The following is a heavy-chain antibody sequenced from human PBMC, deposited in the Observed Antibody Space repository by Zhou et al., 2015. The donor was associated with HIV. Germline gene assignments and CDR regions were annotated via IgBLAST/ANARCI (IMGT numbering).Heavy chain of an antibody. D-gene: IGHD2-2*01. Sequence: EVQLLESGGDLVRPGGSLRLSCEISGLTFSSYWMSWVRQAPGKGLEWVANINQDGNDKYYVDSVKGRFTISRDQCQELTLSADDSLRAEDTAIYYCVKFSSTWTNYWGQGTLVVCLL. V-gene: IGHV3-7*01. CDR3: VKFSSTWTNY. CDR1: GLTFSSYW. J-gene: IGHJ4*02. CDR2: INQDGNDK.